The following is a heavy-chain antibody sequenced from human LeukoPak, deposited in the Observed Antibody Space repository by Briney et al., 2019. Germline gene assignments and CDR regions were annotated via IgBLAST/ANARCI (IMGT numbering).Heavy chain of an antibody. Sequence: SQTLSPTWAIPAYSVSSNSAAWNWIRQSPSRGLYWLGRTYYRSKGHNNYGVSVKRRITITPTTSKNQFSLQLNSVTPEDTAVYYCAREGDTAMVSFDYWGQGTLVTVSS. CDR3: AREGDTAMVSFDY. V-gene: IGHV6-1*01. CDR2: TYYRSKGHN. D-gene: IGHD5-18*01. CDR1: AYSVSSNSAA. J-gene: IGHJ4*02.